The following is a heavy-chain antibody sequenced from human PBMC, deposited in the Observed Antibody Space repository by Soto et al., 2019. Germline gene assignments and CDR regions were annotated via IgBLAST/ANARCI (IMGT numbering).Heavy chain of an antibody. J-gene: IGHJ4*02. Sequence: PGGSLRLSCAASGFTFSNAWMNWVRQAPGKGLEWVGRIKSKTDGGTTDYAAPVKGRFTISRDDSKNTLYLQMNSLKTEDTAVYYCTTQTAYSGYDSFDYWGQGTLVTVSS. CDR3: TTQTAYSGYDSFDY. CDR2: IKSKTDGGTT. CDR1: GFTFSNAW. D-gene: IGHD5-12*01. V-gene: IGHV3-15*07.